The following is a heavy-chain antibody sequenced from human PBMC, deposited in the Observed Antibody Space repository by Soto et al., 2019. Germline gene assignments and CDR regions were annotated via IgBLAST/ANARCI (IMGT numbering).Heavy chain of an antibody. CDR3: ARDGGYCSGGSCFRFDP. CDR2: TYYRSKWYN. CDR1: GDSVSSNSAA. Sequence: SQTLSLTCVISGDSVSSNSAAWNWIRQSPSRGLEWLGRTYYRSKWYNDYAVSVKSRITINPDTSKNQFSLQPNSVTPEDTAVYYCARDGGYCSGGSCFRFDPWGQGTLVTVSS. D-gene: IGHD2-15*01. J-gene: IGHJ5*02. V-gene: IGHV6-1*01.